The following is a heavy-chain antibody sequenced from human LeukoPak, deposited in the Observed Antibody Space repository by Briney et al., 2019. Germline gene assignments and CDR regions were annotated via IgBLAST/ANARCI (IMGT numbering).Heavy chain of an antibody. CDR3: ATGRGDGYNLSFDY. CDR2: ISWDGGST. D-gene: IGHD5-24*01. CDR1: GFTFDDYA. Sequence: GGSLRLSCAASGFTFDDYAMHWVRQAPGKGLEWVSLISWDGGSTYYADSVKGRFTISRDNSKNSLYLQMNSLRAEDTALYYCATGRGDGYNLSFDYWGQGTLVIVSS. J-gene: IGHJ4*02. V-gene: IGHV3-43D*03.